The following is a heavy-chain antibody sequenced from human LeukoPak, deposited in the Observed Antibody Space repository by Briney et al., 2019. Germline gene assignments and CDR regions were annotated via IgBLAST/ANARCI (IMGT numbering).Heavy chain of an antibody. CDR3: ARDGGGSSWYYYYYYMDV. CDR1: GDSVSSNSAA. J-gene: IGHJ6*03. V-gene: IGHV6-1*01. CDR2: TYYRSKWYN. D-gene: IGHD6-13*01. Sequence: SQTLSLTCAISGDSVSSNSAAWNWIRQSPSRGLEWLGRTYYRSKWYNDYAVSVKSRITINPDTSKNQFSLQLNSVTPEDTAVYYCARDGGGSSWYYYYYYMDVWGKGTTVTVSS.